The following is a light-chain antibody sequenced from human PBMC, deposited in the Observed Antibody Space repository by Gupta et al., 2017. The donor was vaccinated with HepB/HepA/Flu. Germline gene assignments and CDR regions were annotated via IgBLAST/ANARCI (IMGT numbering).Light chain of an antibody. Sequence: SSELTQDPAVSVALGKTVRITCHGDSLRSYYASWYQQKPGQAPVLVIYGKNNRPSGIPDRFSGSSSGNTASLTITGAQAEDEADYYCNSRDSSGNHHVVFGGGTKLTVL. J-gene: IGLJ2*01. CDR2: GKN. CDR3: NSRDSSGNHHVV. V-gene: IGLV3-19*01. CDR1: SLRSYY.